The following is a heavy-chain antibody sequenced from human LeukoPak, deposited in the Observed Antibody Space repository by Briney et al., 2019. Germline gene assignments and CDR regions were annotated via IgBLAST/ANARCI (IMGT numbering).Heavy chain of an antibody. V-gene: IGHV3-30*03. CDR2: ISYDGSNK. D-gene: IGHD2/OR15-2a*01. CDR1: GFTFSSYG. J-gene: IGHJ4*02. CDR3: ARTVQNFLAYFDY. Sequence: PGGSLRLSCAASGFTFSSYGMHWVRQAPGKGLEWVAVISYDGSNKYYADSVKGRFTISRDNSKNTLYLQMNSLRAEDTAVYYCARTVQNFLAYFDYWGQGTLVTVSS.